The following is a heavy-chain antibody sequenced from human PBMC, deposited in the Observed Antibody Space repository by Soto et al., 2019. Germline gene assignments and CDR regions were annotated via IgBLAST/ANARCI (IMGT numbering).Heavy chain of an antibody. Sequence: QVHLQESGPGLVRPSETLSLSCSVSGDSMATGSHYYNWIRHLPGKGLEWIGYIYYSGATHYSPSLRPRATISIDTSKNQFSLRLISVTAADTALYFCARDKDLEPTVWGYWGQGIQVTVSS. CDR2: IYYSGAT. CDR1: GDSMATGSHY. D-gene: IGHD7-27*01. J-gene: IGHJ4*02. CDR3: ARDKDLEPTVWGY. V-gene: IGHV4-31*02.